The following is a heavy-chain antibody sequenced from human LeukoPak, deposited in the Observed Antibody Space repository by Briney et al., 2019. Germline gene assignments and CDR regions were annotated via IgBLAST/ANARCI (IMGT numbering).Heavy chain of an antibody. CDR3: ASSTVAGLTFDY. J-gene: IGHJ4*02. CDR2: ITSDGTNM. Sequence: PGGSLRLSCAASGFIFSNYEINWVRQAPGKGLEWVSYITSDGTNMFYADSVKGRFTISRDNAKNSLYLQMNSLRAEDTAVYYCASSTVAGLTFDYWGQGTLVTVSS. CDR1: GFIFSNYE. V-gene: IGHV3-48*03. D-gene: IGHD6-19*01.